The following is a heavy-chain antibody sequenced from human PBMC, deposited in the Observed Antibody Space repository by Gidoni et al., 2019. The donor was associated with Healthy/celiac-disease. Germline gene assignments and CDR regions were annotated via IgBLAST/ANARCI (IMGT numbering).Heavy chain of an antibody. J-gene: IGHJ1*01. V-gene: IGHV3-23*01. D-gene: IGHD4-17*01. Sequence: EVQLLESGGGLIQPGGSLRLYCAAYAFTVSSYAMSWVGQAPGRGLEVVSAISVSGGSTYDADSVKGRFTISRDNSKNTLYLQMNSLRAEDTAVYYCAKDGGVTTAFFFQHWGQGTLVTVSS. CDR1: AFTVSSYA. CDR3: AKDGGVTTAFFFQH. CDR2: ISVSGGST.